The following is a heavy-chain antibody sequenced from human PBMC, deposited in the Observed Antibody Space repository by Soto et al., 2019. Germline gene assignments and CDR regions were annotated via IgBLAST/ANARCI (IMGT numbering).Heavy chain of an antibody. CDR2: ISYDGSNK. J-gene: IGHJ6*02. Sequence: VQLVASGGGVVQPGRSLRLSCAASGFTFSSYAMHWVRQAPGKGLEWVAVISYDGSNKYYADSVKGRFTISRDNSKNTLYLQMNSLRAEDTAVYYCARSLGFYDSSGPPSYYYGMDVWGQGTTVTVSS. D-gene: IGHD3-22*01. V-gene: IGHV3-30-3*01. CDR3: ARSLGFYDSSGPPSYYYGMDV. CDR1: GFTFSSYA.